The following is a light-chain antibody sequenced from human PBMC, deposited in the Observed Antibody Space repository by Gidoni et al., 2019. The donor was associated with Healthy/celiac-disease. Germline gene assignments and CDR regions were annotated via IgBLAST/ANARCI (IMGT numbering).Light chain of an antibody. CDR2: DAS. J-gene: IGKJ2*01. CDR3: QQYDNLPX. CDR1: QDISNY. V-gene: IGKV1-33*01. Sequence: DIQMTQSPSSLSASVGDRVTITCQASQDISNYLNWYQQKPGKAPKLLIYDASNLETGVPSRFSGSGSGTDFTFTISSLQPEDIATYYCQQYDNLPXFXQGTKLEIK.